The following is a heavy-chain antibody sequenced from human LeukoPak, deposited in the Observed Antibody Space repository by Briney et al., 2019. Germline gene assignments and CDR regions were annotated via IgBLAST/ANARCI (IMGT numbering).Heavy chain of an antibody. CDR3: AKAPDYDFLSGYPYYFDY. D-gene: IGHD3-3*01. J-gene: IGHJ4*02. CDR2: ISGSGGST. V-gene: IGHV3-23*01. Sequence: GGSLRLSCVASGFTFSSYAMSWVRQAPGKGLECVSAISGSGGSTYYADSVKGRFTISRDNSKNTLYLQMNSLRAEDTAVYYCAKAPDYDFLSGYPYYFDYWGQGTLVTVSS. CDR1: GFTFSSYA.